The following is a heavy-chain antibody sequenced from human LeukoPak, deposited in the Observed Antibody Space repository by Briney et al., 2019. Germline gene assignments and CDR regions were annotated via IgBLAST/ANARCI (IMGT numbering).Heavy chain of an antibody. V-gene: IGHV1-2*02. CDR1: GGTFSSYA. Sequence: ASVKVSCKASGGTFSSYAISWVRQAPGHGLEWMGWVNPRNGGTHSAQKFQGRVSMTGDTSITTAYMELSSLTSDDTAVYYCARHWAEYSTSPDAFDIWGQGTMVTVSS. CDR2: VNPRNGGT. CDR3: ARHWAEYSTSPDAFDI. J-gene: IGHJ3*02. D-gene: IGHD6-6*01.